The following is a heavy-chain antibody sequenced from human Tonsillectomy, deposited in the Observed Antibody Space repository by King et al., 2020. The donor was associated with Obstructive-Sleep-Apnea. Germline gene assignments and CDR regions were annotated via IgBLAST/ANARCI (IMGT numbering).Heavy chain of an antibody. D-gene: IGHD2-8*01. V-gene: IGHV5-51*01. CDR3: ARRKWAWFFDI. CDR2: IYPGDSDT. J-gene: IGHJ2*01. CDR1: GYSFTTYW. Sequence: VQLVESGAEVKKPGESLKISCKVSGYSFTTYWIGWVRQMPGKGLEWRGIIYPGDSDTRYSPSFQGQVTISADKSISTAYLQWSSLKASDNAIYYCARRKWAWFFDIWGRGTLVTVSS.